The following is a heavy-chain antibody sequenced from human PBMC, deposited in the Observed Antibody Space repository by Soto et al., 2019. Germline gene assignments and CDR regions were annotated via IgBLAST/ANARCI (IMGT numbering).Heavy chain of an antibody. CDR3: ARLGIWFGDIYYYYYGMDV. CDR1: GGSISSSSYY. V-gene: IGHV4-39*01. J-gene: IGHJ6*02. D-gene: IGHD3-10*01. CDR2: IYYSGST. Sequence: PSETLSLTCTVSGGSISSSSYYWGWILQPPGKGLEWIGSIYYSGSTYYNPSLKSRVTISVDTSKNQFSLKLSSVTAADTAVYYCARLGIWFGDIYYYYYGMDVWGQGTTVTVSS.